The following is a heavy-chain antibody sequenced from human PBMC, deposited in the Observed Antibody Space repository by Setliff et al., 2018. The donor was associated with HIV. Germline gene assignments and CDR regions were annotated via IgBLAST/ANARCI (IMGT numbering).Heavy chain of an antibody. CDR1: GYIFTSYY. Sequence: ASVKVSCKASGYIFTSYYIHWVRQAPGQGLEWMGIINPSGGSTTYAQKFQGRVTMTRDTSTSTVYMELSSLRSEDTAMYYCAREGGSTVAHSPLDYWGQGSPVTVSS. J-gene: IGHJ4*02. V-gene: IGHV1-46*01. CDR2: INPSGGST. CDR3: AREGGSTVAHSPLDY. D-gene: IGHD4-17*01.